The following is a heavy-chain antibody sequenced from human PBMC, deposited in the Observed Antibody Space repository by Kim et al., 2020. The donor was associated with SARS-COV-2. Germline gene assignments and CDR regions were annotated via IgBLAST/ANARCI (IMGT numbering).Heavy chain of an antibody. CDR1: GFTFSSYA. J-gene: IGHJ5*02. V-gene: IGHV3-30*04. CDR3: ARDLFVVVPAAKVRGNWFDP. D-gene: IGHD2-2*01. CDR2: ISYDGSNK. Sequence: GGSLRLSCAASGFTFSSYAMHWVRQAPGKGLEWVAVISYDGSNKYYADSVKGRFTISRDNSKNTLYLQMNSLRAEDTAVYYCARDLFVVVPAAKVRGNWFDPWGQGTLVTVSS.